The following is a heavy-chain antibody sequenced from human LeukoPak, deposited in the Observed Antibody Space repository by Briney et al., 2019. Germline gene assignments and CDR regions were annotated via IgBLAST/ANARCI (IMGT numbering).Heavy chain of an antibody. CDR1: GGSISSSNW. V-gene: IGHV4-4*02. Sequence: PSGTLSLTCDVSGGSISSSNWWSWVRQPPGKGLEWIGEIYHSGSTNYNPSLKSRVTISVDKSKNLFSLKLSSVTAADTAVYYCAKQLGYCSDGSCYFPYWGQGTLVTVSS. J-gene: IGHJ4*02. D-gene: IGHD2-15*01. CDR3: AKQLGYCSDGSCYFPY. CDR2: IYHSGST.